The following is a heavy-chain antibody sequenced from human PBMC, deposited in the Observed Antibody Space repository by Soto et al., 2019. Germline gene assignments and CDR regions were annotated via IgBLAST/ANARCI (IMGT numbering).Heavy chain of an antibody. CDR2: IYWHDDK. D-gene: IGHD3-10*01. Sequence: SGPKLVNPTHALTMTCTFSGFSLSNTGVGVSWIRQSPGKALEWLALIYWHDDKRYSPSLSSRLSITKDTSKNQVVLTMTDMDPVDTATYYCAHRGGATVGLYYFDYWGEGALVTVSS. CDR1: GFSLSNTGVG. V-gene: IGHV2-5*01. J-gene: IGHJ4*02. CDR3: AHRGGATVGLYYFDY.